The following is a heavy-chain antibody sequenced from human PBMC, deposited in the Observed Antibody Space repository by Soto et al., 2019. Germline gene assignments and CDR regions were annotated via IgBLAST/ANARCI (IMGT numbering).Heavy chain of an antibody. V-gene: IGHV3-53*01. J-gene: IGHJ6*02. D-gene: IGHD3-3*01. CDR2: IYSGGST. CDR1: GFTVSSNY. CDR3: ARDRLIVDYDFWSGYPQDYYYGMDV. Sequence: PAGTLRLSCAASGFTVSSNYMSWVRQAPGEGLEGVSVIYSGGSTYYADSVKGRFTISRDNAKNTLYLQMNSLRAEDTAVYYCARDRLIVDYDFWSGYPQDYYYGMDVWGQGTTVTGSS.